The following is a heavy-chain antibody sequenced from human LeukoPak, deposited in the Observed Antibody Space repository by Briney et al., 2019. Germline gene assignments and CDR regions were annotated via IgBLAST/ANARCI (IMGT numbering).Heavy chain of an antibody. CDR1: GGSISTYY. J-gene: IGHJ6*03. CDR2: IYYSGST. V-gene: IGHV4-59*01. CDR3: ARDNGCCSSTSCAGGYYYYYMDV. Sequence: SETLSLTCTVSGGSISTYYWSWIRQPPGKELEWIGYIYYSGSTNYNPSLKSRVTISVDTSKNQFSLKLSSVTAADTAVYYCARDNGCCSSTSCAGGYYYYYMDVWGKGTTVTVSS. D-gene: IGHD2-2*01.